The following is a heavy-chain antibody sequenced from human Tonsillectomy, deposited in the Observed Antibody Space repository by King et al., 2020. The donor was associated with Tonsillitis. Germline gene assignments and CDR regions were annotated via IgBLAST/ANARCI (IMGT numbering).Heavy chain of an antibody. CDR1: GYTFTSYD. CDR3: ARIQVRGITIFGVVIIRDAFDI. V-gene: IGHV1-8*01. Sequence: QLVQSGAEVKKPGASVKVSCKASGYTFTSYDINWVRQATGQGLEWMGWMNPNSGNTGYAQKFQGRVTMTRNTSISKAYMELSSLRSEDTAVDYCARIQVRGITIFGVVIIRDAFDIWGQGTMVTVSS. CDR2: MNPNSGNT. J-gene: IGHJ3*02. D-gene: IGHD3-3*01.